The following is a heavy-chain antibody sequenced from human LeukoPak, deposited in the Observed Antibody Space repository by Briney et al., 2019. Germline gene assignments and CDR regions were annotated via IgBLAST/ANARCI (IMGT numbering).Heavy chain of an antibody. D-gene: IGHD5-18*01. V-gene: IGHV1-2*06. CDR2: INPNSGGT. Sequence: ASVKVSCKASGYTFTGYYMHWVRQAPGQGLKWMGRINPNSGGTNYAQKFQGRVTMTRDTSISTAYMELSRLRSDDTAVYYCGKDFGGIQLWEITDYWGQGTLVTVSS. CDR1: GYTFTGYY. CDR3: GKDFGGIQLWEITDY. J-gene: IGHJ4*02.